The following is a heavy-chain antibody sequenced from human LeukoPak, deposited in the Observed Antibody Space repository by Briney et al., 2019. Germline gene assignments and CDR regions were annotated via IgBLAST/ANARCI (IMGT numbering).Heavy chain of an antibody. D-gene: IGHD4-17*01. CDR1: GGTFSSYA. V-gene: IGHV1-18*01. Sequence: ASVKVSCKASGGTFSSYAISWVRQAPGQGLEWMGWISAYNGNTNYAQRLQGRVTMTTDTSTSTAYMELRSLRSDDTAVYYCARDRDYGDYNTQDLFVYWGQGTLVTVSS. CDR2: ISAYNGNT. J-gene: IGHJ4*02. CDR3: ARDRDYGDYNTQDLFVY.